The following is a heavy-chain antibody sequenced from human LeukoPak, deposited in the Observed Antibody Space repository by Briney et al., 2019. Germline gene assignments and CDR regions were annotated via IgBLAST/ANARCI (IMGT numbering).Heavy chain of an antibody. D-gene: IGHD5-12*01. CDR1: GFTFSSYG. J-gene: IGHJ4*02. CDR2: IWYDGSNK. V-gene: IGHV3-33*01. CDR3: ARRRGYSGYGKDY. Sequence: QPGRSLRLSCAASGFTFSSYGMHWVRQAPGKGLEWVAVIWYDGSNKYYADSVKGRFTISRDNSKNTLYLQMNSLRAEDTAVYYCARRRGYSGYGKDYWGQGTLVTVSS.